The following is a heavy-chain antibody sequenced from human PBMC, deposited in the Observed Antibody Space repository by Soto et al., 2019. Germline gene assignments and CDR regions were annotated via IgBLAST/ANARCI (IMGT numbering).Heavy chain of an antibody. CDR1: GFTFSSYA. V-gene: IGHV3-64D*06. CDR3: AKDGTPYDFWSGYFSNFDS. D-gene: IGHD3-3*01. J-gene: IGHJ4*02. Sequence: HPVGSLRLSCSASGFTFSSYAMHWVRQAPGKGLQYVSAISSNGGTTYYADSVKGRFTISRDNSKNTVYLQMSSLRAEDTAVYYCAKDGTPYDFWSGYFSNFDSWGQGTLVTVSS. CDR2: ISSNGGTT.